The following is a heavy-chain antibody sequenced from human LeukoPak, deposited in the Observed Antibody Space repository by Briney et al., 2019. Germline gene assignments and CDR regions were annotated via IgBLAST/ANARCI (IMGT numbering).Heavy chain of an antibody. CDR1: GFIFSSYP. CDR3: AKDLLYYYGSGSYPFDY. D-gene: IGHD3-10*01. V-gene: IGHV3-23*01. Sequence: GGSLRLSCAASGFIFSSYPMSWVRQAPGKGLEWVSAISGTAENTYYADSVKGRFTISRDNSKNTLYLQMNSLRAEDTAVYYCAKDLLYYYGSGSYPFDYWGQGTLVTVSS. CDR2: ISGTAENT. J-gene: IGHJ4*02.